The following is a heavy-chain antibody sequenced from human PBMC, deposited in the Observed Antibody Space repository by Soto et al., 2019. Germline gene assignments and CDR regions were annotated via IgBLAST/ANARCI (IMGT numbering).Heavy chain of an antibody. CDR2: ISWNSGSI. J-gene: IGHJ4*02. V-gene: IGHV3-9*01. Sequence: AGGSLRLSCAASGFTFDDYAMHWVRQAPGKGLEWVSGISWNSGSIGYADSVKGRFTISRDNAKNSLYLQMNSLRAEDTALYYCAKSRIGSYYDFDYWGQGTLVTVSS. CDR3: AKSRIGSYYDFDY. D-gene: IGHD1-26*01. CDR1: GFTFDDYA.